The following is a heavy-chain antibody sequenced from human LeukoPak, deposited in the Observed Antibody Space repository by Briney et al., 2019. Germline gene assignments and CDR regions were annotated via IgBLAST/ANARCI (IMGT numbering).Heavy chain of an antibody. D-gene: IGHD6-19*01. CDR3: AREYSSGWFDAFDI. Sequence: PGGSLRLSCAASGFTFSSYSLNWVRQAPGKGLEWVSGINWNGGSTGYADSVKGRFTISRDNAKDSLYLQMNSLRAEDTALYYCAREYSSGWFDAFDIWGQGTMVTVSS. J-gene: IGHJ3*02. CDR1: GFTFSSYS. V-gene: IGHV3-20*04. CDR2: INWNGGST.